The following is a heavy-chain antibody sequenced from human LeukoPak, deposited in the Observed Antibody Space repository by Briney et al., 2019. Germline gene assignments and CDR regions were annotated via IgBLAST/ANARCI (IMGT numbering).Heavy chain of an antibody. Sequence: TSETLSLTCAVYGGSFSGYYWSWIRQPPGKGLEWLGEINHSGSTNYNPSLKSRVTISVDTSKNQFSLKLSSVTAADTAVYYCARGDEAGGHWYFDLWGRGTLVTVSS. V-gene: IGHV4-34*01. J-gene: IGHJ2*01. CDR2: INHSGST. CDR3: ARGDEAGGHWYFDL. D-gene: IGHD3-10*01. CDR1: GGSFSGYY.